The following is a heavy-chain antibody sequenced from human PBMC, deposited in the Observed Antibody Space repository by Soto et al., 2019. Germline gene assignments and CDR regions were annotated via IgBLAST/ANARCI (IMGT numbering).Heavy chain of an antibody. V-gene: IGHV4-34*01. D-gene: IGHD2-2*02. J-gene: IGHJ4*02. CDR2: INHSGST. Sequence: SETLSLTCAVYGGSFSGYYWSWIRQPPGKGLEWIGDINHSGSTNYNPSLKSRVTISVDTSKNQFSLKLSSVTAADTAVYYCASHVVPAAIHQAYFDYWGQGTLVTVSS. CDR3: ASHVVPAAIHQAYFDY. CDR1: GGSFSGYY.